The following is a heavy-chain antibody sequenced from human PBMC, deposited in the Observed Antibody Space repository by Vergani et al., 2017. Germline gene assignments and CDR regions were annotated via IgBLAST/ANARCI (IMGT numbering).Heavy chain of an antibody. J-gene: IGHJ4*02. CDR1: GYSISSGYY. D-gene: IGHD2-21*02. CDR2: IYHSGST. Sequence: QVQLQESGPGLVKPSETLSLTCAVSGYSISSGYYWGWIRQPPGKGLEWIGSIYHSGSTYYNPSLKSRVTISVDTSKNQFSRKLSSVTAADTAVYYCARQNCGGDCLDFDYWGQGTLVTVSS. CDR3: ARQNCGGDCLDFDY. V-gene: IGHV4-38-2*01.